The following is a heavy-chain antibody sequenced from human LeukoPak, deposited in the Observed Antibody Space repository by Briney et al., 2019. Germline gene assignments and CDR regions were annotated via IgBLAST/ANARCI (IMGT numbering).Heavy chain of an antibody. CDR1: GGSISSYY. D-gene: IGHD2-21*02. V-gene: IGHV4-4*07. CDR2: IYTSGST. CDR3: ARLCGGDCYSYHENWFEP. Sequence: SETLSLTCTVSGGSISSYYWSWIRQPAGKGLEWIGRIYTSGSTNYNPSLKSRVTMSVDTSKNQFSLKLSSVTAADTAVYYCARLCGGDCYSYHENWFEPWGQGTLVTVSS. J-gene: IGHJ5*02.